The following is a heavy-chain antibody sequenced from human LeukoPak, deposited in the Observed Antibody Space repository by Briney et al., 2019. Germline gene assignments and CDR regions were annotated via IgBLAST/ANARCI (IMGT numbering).Heavy chain of an antibody. V-gene: IGHV3-30-3*01. J-gene: IGHJ4*02. D-gene: IGHD4-11*01. CDR3: AREIMTTIDY. Sequence: PGGSLRLSCAASGFTFSSYAMHWVRQAPGKGLEWVAVISYDGSNKYYADSVKGRFTISRDNSKNTLYLQMNSLRAEDTAVYYCAREIMTTIDYWGQGTLVTVSS. CDR2: ISYDGSNK. CDR1: GFTFSSYA.